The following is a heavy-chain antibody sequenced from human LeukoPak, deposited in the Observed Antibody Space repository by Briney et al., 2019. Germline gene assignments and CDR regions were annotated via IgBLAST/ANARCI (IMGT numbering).Heavy chain of an antibody. CDR1: GFTFSSYA. CDR2: ISWNSGSI. Sequence: GGSLRLSCAASGFTFSSYAMSWVRQAPGKGLEWVSGISWNSGSIGYADSVKGRFTISRDNAKNSLYLQMNSLRAEDTALYYCAKGYYGDYVAEIDYWGQGTLVTVSS. J-gene: IGHJ4*02. D-gene: IGHD4-17*01. V-gene: IGHV3-9*01. CDR3: AKGYYGDYVAEIDY.